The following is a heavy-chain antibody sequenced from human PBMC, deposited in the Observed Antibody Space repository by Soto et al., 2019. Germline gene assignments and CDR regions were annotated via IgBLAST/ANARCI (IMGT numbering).Heavy chain of an antibody. Sequence: PSETLSLTCSFSVYSIISGYYYLSLFREHPGNCLEWIVYIYYLLTTYYNPSLQSRVSILVDTSKNQFSLSLSSVTAADTAVYYCATDKCTSNNSYPIANYGMEVCGKGITV. CDR3: ATDKCTSNNSYPIANYGMEV. J-gene: IGHJ6*04. CDR1: VYSIISGYYY. V-gene: IGHV4-31*03. CDR2: IYYLLTT. D-gene: IGHD2-8*01.